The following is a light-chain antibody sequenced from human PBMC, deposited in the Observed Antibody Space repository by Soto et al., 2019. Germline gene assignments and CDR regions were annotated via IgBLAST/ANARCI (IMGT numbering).Light chain of an antibody. J-gene: IGKJ3*01. CDR2: GAS. CDR1: QSVASN. CDR3: QQRSNWPPA. Sequence: EIVMTQSPATLSVSPGESVTLSCRASQSVASNLAWYQQRPGQAPSLLIFGASTRAPGIPGRFSGSGSGTDFTLTISSLEPEDFAVYYCQQRSNWPPAFGPGTKVDIK. V-gene: IGKV3-11*01.